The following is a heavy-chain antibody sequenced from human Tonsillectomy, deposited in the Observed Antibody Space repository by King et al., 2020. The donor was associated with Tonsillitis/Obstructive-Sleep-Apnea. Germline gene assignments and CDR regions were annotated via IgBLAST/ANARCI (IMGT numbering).Heavy chain of an antibody. Sequence: VQLVESGGGVVRPGGSLRLSCAASGFTFDDHGMSWVRQTPGKGLEWVSGINWNGGTTGYADSVKGHFTISRDNAKNSLYLQMNSLRVEYTAFYHCARGDYGSGTSLYFDLWGRGTLVTVSS. V-gene: IGHV3-20*01. CDR1: GFTFDDHG. CDR3: ARGDYGSGTSLYFDL. D-gene: IGHD3-10*01. CDR2: INWNGGTT. J-gene: IGHJ2*01.